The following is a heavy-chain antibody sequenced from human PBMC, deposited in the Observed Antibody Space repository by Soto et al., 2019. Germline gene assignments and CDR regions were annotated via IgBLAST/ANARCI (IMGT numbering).Heavy chain of an antibody. D-gene: IGHD2-2*01. CDR2: ISGSGDST. CDR3: ATRRDASFYYYGMDV. Sequence: GGSLRLSCAASGFTFSTYAMTWVRQALGKGPEWVSGISGSGDSTYYADSVKGRFTISRDNSKDTLSLQMSSLRAEDTAVYYCATRRDASFYYYGMDVWGQGTTVTVSS. CDR1: GFTFSTYA. V-gene: IGHV3-23*01. J-gene: IGHJ6*02.